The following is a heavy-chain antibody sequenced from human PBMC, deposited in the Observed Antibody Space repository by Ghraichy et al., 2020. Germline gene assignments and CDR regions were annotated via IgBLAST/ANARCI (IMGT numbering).Heavy chain of an antibody. Sequence: SETLSLTCTVSGGSISSSSYYWGWIRQPPGKGLEWIGSIYYSGSTYYNPSLKSRVTISVDTSKNQFSLKLSSVTAADTAVYYCARPPLKYSGYDHFDYWGQGTLVTVSS. D-gene: IGHD5-12*01. J-gene: IGHJ4*02. CDR3: ARPPLKYSGYDHFDY. CDR2: IYYSGST. V-gene: IGHV4-39*01. CDR1: GGSISSSSYY.